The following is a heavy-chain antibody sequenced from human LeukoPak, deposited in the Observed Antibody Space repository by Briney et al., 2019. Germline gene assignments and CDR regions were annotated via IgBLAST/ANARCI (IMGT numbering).Heavy chain of an antibody. Sequence: SETLSLTCAVYGGSFSGYYWSWIRQPPGKGLEWIGEINHSGSTNYNPSLKSRVTISVDTSKNQFSLKLSSVTAADTAVYYCARVETNRIAAAGTDYWGQGTPVTVSS. D-gene: IGHD6-13*01. CDR1: GGSFSGYY. V-gene: IGHV4-34*01. CDR2: INHSGST. CDR3: ARVETNRIAAAGTDY. J-gene: IGHJ4*02.